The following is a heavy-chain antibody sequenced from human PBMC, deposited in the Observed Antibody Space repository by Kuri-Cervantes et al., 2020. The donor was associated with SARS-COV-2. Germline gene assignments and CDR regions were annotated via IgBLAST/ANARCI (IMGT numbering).Heavy chain of an antibody. CDR1: GFTFSGHW. CDR3: VRDGDHWNFDY. V-gene: IGHV3-74*01. Sequence: GGSLRLSCAASGFTFSGHWINWVRQAPGKGLVWVSRINPDGSYTNNADSVKGRFTLFRDNAQNMLFLQMNILRAEDTAVYYCVRDGDHWNFDYWGQGTLVTVSS. J-gene: IGHJ4*02. CDR2: INPDGSYT. D-gene: IGHD1-1*01.